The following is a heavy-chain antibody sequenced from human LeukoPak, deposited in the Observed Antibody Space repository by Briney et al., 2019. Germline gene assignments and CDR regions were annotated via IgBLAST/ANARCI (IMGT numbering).Heavy chain of an antibody. CDR3: ARNGPATGTTRNAFDI. D-gene: IGHD1-1*01. CDR1: GFTFSSYG. J-gene: IGHJ3*02. CDR2: ISGSGGST. Sequence: PGGALRLSCAASGFTFSSYGMSWVRQAPGKGLEWVSAISGSGGSTYYADSVKGRFSISRDNSKNTLYLQMNSLRAEDTAVYYCARNGPATGTTRNAFDIWGQGTMVTVSS. V-gene: IGHV3-23*01.